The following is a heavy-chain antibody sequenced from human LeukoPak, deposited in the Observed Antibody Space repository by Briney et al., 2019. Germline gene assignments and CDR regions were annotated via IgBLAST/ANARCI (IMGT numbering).Heavy chain of an antibody. J-gene: IGHJ4*02. CDR2: ISAYNGNT. CDR1: GYTFTSYG. D-gene: IGHD2-2*01. Sequence: ASVTVSCKASGYTFTSYGISWVRQAPGQGLEWMGWISAYNGNTNYAQKLQGRVTMTTDTSTSTAYMELRSLISDDTAVYYCARGRYCIYSSCSNAGDYFDYWGQGTLVTVSS. CDR3: ARGRYCIYSSCSNAGDYFDY. V-gene: IGHV1-18*01.